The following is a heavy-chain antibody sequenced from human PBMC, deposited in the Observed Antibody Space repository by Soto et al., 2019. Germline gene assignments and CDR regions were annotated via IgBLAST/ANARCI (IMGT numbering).Heavy chain of an antibody. CDR1: GFSFSSYA. Sequence: PGGSLRLSCEGSGFSFSSYAIHWARQAPGKGLEWVAVISYAGTNKFYGESVRGRFTISRDDSKNTVYLQMNSLRVEDAGIYYCGRDNRMQLWSPSSVDSWGQGALVAVSS. V-gene: IGHV3-30*03. CDR2: ISYAGTNK. CDR3: GRDNRMQLWSPSSVDS. J-gene: IGHJ4*02. D-gene: IGHD1-1*01.